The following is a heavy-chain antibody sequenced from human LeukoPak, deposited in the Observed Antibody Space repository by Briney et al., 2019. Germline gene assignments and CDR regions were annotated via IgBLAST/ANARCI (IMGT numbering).Heavy chain of an antibody. V-gene: IGHV4-39*01. D-gene: IGHD2-15*01. CDR1: GSSISSSSYY. Sequence: ASETLSLTCTVSGSSISSSSYYWGWIRQPPGKGLEWIGSIYYAGSTYYNPSLKSRVTISVDTSKNQFSLKLSSVTAADTAVYYCASLVVVTANNYFDYWGQGTLVTVSS. CDR3: ASLVVVTANNYFDY. J-gene: IGHJ4*02. CDR2: IYYAGST.